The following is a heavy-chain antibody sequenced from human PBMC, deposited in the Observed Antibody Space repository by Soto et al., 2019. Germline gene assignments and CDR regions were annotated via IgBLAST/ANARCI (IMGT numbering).Heavy chain of an antibody. CDR2: IYSGGST. D-gene: IGHD3-3*01. J-gene: IGHJ4*02. CDR3: ARSVVGYYDFWSGYLFDY. V-gene: IGHV3-66*01. CDR1: GFTVSSNY. Sequence: GGSLRLSCAASGFTVSSNYMSWVRQAPGKGLEWVSVIYSGGSTYYADSVKGRFTISRDNSKNTLYLQMNSLRAEDTAVYYCARSVVGYYDFWSGYLFDYWGQGTLVTVSS.